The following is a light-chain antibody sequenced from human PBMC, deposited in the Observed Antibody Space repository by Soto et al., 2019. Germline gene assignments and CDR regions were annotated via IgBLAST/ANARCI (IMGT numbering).Light chain of an antibody. CDR2: GAS. Sequence: DIQLTQSTSFLSASVGDIVTITCLASQDMNTYIAWYQHTPGKAPKLLIYGASTLQSGVPARFSGSESGAVFTLRISSLQPEDFATYYCQQLNSYPLTFGGGTKVDI. V-gene: IGKV1-9*01. CDR3: QQLNSYPLT. CDR1: QDMNTY. J-gene: IGKJ4*01.